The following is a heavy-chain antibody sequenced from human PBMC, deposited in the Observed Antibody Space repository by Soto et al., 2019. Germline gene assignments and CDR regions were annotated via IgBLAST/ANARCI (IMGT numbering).Heavy chain of an antibody. CDR1: GYRFTSYW. D-gene: IGHD3-22*01. CDR2: IYPGDSDV. CDR3: ARHFDSSGYYPDY. Sequence: GESLKISFQGSGYRFTSYWIAWVRQMPGRGLEWVGIIYPGDSDVKYSPSFQGQVTISADRSNSTAYLQWGSLKASDTAMYFCARHFDSSGYYPDYWGQGTQVTVSS. V-gene: IGHV5-51*01. J-gene: IGHJ4*02.